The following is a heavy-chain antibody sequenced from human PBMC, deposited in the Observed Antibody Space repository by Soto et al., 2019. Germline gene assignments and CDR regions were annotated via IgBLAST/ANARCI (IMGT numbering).Heavy chain of an antibody. CDR2: ISYDGSNK. CDR1: GFTSSNDG. Sequence: LSYAGSGFTSSNDGMPRVRQAPGKGLEWVAVISYDGSNKYYADSVKGRFTISRDNSKNTLYLQMNSLRAEDTAVYYCAKDVDIARTLPNSTDVSGQGPMGTV. J-gene: IGHJ6*02. CDR3: AKDVDIARTLPNSTDV. D-gene: IGHD5-12*01. V-gene: IGHV3-30*18.